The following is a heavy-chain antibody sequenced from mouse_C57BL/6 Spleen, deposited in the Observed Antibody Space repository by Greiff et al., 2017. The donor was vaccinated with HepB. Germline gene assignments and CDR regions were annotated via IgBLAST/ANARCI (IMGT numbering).Heavy chain of an antibody. CDR1: GYAFSSYW. V-gene: IGHV1-80*01. D-gene: IGHD2-10*01. J-gene: IGHJ1*03. CDR2: IYPGDGDT. CDR3: ARAFYGNYEGYFDV. Sequence: VQLQESGAELVKPGASVKISCKASGYAFSSYWMNWVKQRPGKGLEWIGQIYPGDGDTNYNGKFKGKATLTADISSSTAYMQLSSLTSEDSAVYFCARAFYGNYEGYFDVWGTGTTVTVSS.